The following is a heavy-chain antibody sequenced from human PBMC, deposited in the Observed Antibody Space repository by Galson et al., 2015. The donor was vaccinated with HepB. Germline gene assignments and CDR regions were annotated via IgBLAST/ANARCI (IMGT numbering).Heavy chain of an antibody. Sequence: SVKVSCKASGYPFTSYDITWVRQATGQGLEWMGWVNPNNGNTGYAQKFQGRVTMTRNTSINTAYMELSSLRSEDTAVYYCARAMYYYYYYMDVWGKGTTVTVSS. CDR2: VNPNNGNT. J-gene: IGHJ6*03. CDR3: ARAMYYYYYYMDV. D-gene: IGHD2-8*01. CDR1: GYPFTSYD. V-gene: IGHV1-8*01.